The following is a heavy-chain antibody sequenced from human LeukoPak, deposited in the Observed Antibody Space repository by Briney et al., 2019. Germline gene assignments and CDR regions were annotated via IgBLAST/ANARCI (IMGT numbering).Heavy chain of an antibody. CDR2: IIPIFGTA. V-gene: IGHV1-69*13. Sequence: AASVKVSCKASGGTFSSYAISWVRQAPGQGLEWMGGIIPIFGTANYAQRFQGRVTITADESTSTAYMELSSLRSEDTAVYYCARGIAARRFDYWGQGTLVTVSS. CDR1: GGTFSSYA. CDR3: ARGIAARRFDY. J-gene: IGHJ4*02. D-gene: IGHD6-6*01.